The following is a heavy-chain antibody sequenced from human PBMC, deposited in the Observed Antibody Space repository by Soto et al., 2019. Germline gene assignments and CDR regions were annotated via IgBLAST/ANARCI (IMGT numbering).Heavy chain of an antibody. CDR1: GYTFTSYG. CDR3: VREVARNSYFDL. V-gene: IGHV1-18*04. CDR2: ISAYDGNR. D-gene: IGHD5-18*01. J-gene: IGHJ5*02. Sequence: ASVKVSCKASGYTFTSYGISWVRQAPGQGLEWMGWISAYDGNRNYARKLQGRVTMTTDTSTSTAYMELGSLRSEDTAVYYCVREVARNSYFDLWGQGTLVTVSS.